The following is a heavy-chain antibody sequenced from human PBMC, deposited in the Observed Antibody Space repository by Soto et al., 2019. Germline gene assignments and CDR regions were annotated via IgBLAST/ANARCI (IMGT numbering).Heavy chain of an antibody. CDR2: INAGHGNT. CDR3: ARDGDAFDI. J-gene: IGHJ3*02. CDR1: GYTFTSYA. Sequence: ASVKVSCKASGYTFTSYAIHWVRQAPGQRLEWMGWINAGHGNTKYSQNFQGRVTITRDTSASTAYMELSSLRSEDTAVYYCARDGDAFDIWGQGTMVTVSS. V-gene: IGHV1-3*01.